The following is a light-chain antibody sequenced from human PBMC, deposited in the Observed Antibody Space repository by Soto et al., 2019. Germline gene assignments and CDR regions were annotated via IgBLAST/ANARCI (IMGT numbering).Light chain of an antibody. Sequence: DIPMTQSPSSLSASVGDRVTITCRASQSIVTYLNWYLQKPGKAPKLLIYAASNLQSGAPSRFSGSGSGTDFTLTISSLQPEDFATYFCQQSYSTPPWTFGQGTKVDIK. CDR3: QQSYSTPPWT. CDR1: QSIVTY. CDR2: AAS. J-gene: IGKJ1*01. V-gene: IGKV1-39*01.